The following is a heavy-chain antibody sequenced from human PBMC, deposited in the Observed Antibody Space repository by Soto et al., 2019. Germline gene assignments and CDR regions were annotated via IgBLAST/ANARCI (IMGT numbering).Heavy chain of an antibody. D-gene: IGHD4-17*01. CDR1: GGSMSKFY. Sequence: PSETLSLTCSVSGGSMSKFYWSWIRKTAGQGLEWMGRVYATGTSDYNPSLRSRIAMSVDISKKTFSLRLRSVTAAATGVYYCVRGGSKALRDCFDPWGQGILVTVSS. CDR3: VRGGSKALRDCFDP. CDR2: VYATGTS. V-gene: IGHV4-4*07. J-gene: IGHJ5*02.